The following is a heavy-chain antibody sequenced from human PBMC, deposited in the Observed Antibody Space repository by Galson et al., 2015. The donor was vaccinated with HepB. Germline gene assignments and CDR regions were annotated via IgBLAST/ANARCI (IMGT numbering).Heavy chain of an antibody. V-gene: IGHV7-4-1*02. CDR1: GYTFTRYA. J-gene: IGHJ5*02. CDR2: INTNTANP. Sequence: VKVSCKASGYTFTRYAINWVRQAPGQGLEWMGWINTNTANPTYAQGFTGRFVFSLDTSVSTTYLQISSLKAEDTAVYYCARRDGNNWFDPWGQGTLVTVSS. CDR3: ARRDGNNWFDP. D-gene: IGHD5-24*01.